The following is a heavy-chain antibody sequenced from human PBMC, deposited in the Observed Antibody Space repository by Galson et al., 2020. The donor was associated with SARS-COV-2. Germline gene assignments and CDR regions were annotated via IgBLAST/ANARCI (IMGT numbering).Heavy chain of an antibody. Sequence: GGSLRLSCAASGFTFSSYSMNWVRQAPGKGLEWVSSISSSSSYIYYADSVKGRFTISRDNAKNSLYLQMNSLRAEDTAVYYCARDPVEMATIQCDYWGQGTLVTVSS. CDR3: ARDPVEMATIQCDY. CDR2: ISSSSSYI. CDR1: GFTFSSYS. D-gene: IGHD5-12*01. J-gene: IGHJ4*02. V-gene: IGHV3-21*01.